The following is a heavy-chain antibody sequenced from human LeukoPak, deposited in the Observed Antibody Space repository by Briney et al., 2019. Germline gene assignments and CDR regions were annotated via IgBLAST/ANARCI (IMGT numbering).Heavy chain of an antibody. CDR2: ISSSSSYI. CDR3: ARERQGGVVVVAATPDY. Sequence: GGSLRLSCAASGFTFSSYSMNWVRQAPGKGLEWVSSISSSSSYIYYADSVKGRFTISRDNAKNSLYLQMNSLRAEDTAVYYCARERQGGVVVVAATPDYWGQGTLVTVSS. J-gene: IGHJ4*02. D-gene: IGHD2-15*01. CDR1: GFTFSSYS. V-gene: IGHV3-21*01.